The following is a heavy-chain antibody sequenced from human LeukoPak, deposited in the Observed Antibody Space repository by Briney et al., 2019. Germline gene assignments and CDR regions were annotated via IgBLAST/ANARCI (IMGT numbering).Heavy chain of an antibody. Sequence: GGSLRLSCAASGFTLSSYGMHWVRQAPGKGLEWVAVISYDGSNKYYADSVKGRLTISRDNSKNTLYLQMNSLRAEDTAVYYCAKDSGSFVFDYWGQGTLVTVSS. D-gene: IGHD1-26*01. CDR2: ISYDGSNK. CDR1: GFTLSSYG. V-gene: IGHV3-30*18. J-gene: IGHJ4*02. CDR3: AKDSGSFVFDY.